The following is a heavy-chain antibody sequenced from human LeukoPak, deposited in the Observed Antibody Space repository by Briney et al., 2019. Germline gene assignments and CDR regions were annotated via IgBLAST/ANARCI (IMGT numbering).Heavy chain of an antibody. V-gene: IGHV3-30*18. CDR2: ISYDGSNK. CDR3: AKELGVAGFDY. J-gene: IGHJ4*02. CDR1: GLTFSSYG. Sequence: GGSLRLSCAASGLTFSSYGMHWVRQAPGKGLEWVAVISYDGSNKYYADSVKGRFTISRDNSKNTLYLQMDSLRAEDTAVYYGAKELGVAGFDYWGQGTLVTVSS. D-gene: IGHD6-19*01.